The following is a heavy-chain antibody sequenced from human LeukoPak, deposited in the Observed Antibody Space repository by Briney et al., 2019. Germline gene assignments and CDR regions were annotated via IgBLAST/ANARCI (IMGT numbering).Heavy chain of an antibody. CDR1: GYTFTNSD. Sequence: GASVKVSCKASGYTFTNSDINWVRQATGQGLEWMGWMNPHNGDTGYAQKSQGRVTITRDTSISTAYMELSSLRSEDTAVYYCARVSITVAGIDYWGQGTLVTVSS. CDR2: MNPHNGDT. CDR3: ARVSITVAGIDY. J-gene: IGHJ4*02. D-gene: IGHD6-19*01. V-gene: IGHV1-8*03.